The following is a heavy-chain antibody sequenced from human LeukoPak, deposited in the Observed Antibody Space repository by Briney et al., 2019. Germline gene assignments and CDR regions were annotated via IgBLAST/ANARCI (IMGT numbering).Heavy chain of an antibody. CDR2: INPSGGST. V-gene: IGHV1-46*01. CDR3: ARTIAAAGSLVWFDP. Sequence: ASVKVSCKASGYTFTSYYMHWVRQAPGQGLEWMGIINPSGGSTSYAQKFQVRVTMTRDTSTSTVYMELSSLRSEDTAVYYCARTIAAAGSLVWFDPWGQGNLVTVSS. J-gene: IGHJ5*02. D-gene: IGHD6-13*01. CDR1: GYTFTSYY.